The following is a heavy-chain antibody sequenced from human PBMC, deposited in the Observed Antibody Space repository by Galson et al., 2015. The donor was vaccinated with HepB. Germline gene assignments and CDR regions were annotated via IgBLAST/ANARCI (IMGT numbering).Heavy chain of an antibody. D-gene: IGHD6-13*01. CDR3: ARAGIAAPTNPVDY. J-gene: IGHJ4*02. CDR2: ITPIFGTA. Sequence: SVKVSCKASGGTFSTYAISWVRQAPGQGLEWMGGITPIFGTAKYAQKFQGRVTITADESTNTAYMELSSLRSEDTAVYYCARAGIAAPTNPVDYWGQGTLVTVSS. CDR1: GGTFSTYA. V-gene: IGHV1-69*13.